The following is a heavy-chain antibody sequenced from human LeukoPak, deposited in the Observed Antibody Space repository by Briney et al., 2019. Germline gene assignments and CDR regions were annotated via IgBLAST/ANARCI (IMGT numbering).Heavy chain of an antibody. CDR2: INHSGST. D-gene: IGHD3-10*01. CDR1: GGSISSGGYY. CDR3: ARVPYGSGLFSGYYYYYGMDV. J-gene: IGHJ6*02. Sequence: SETLSLTCTVSGGSISSGGYYWSWIRQPPGKGLEWIGEINHSGSTNYNPSLKSRVTISVDTSKNQFSLKLSSVTAADTAVYYCARVPYGSGLFSGYYYYYGMDVWGQGTTVTVSS. V-gene: IGHV4-39*07.